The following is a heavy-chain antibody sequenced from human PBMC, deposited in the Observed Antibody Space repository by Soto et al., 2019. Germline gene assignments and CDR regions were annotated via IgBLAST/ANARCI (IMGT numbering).Heavy chain of an antibody. CDR2: IGPKRGDT. CDR3: GRGRSGEIVIFY. CDR1: GYTFSGYY. J-gene: IGHJ4*02. D-gene: IGHD5-12*01. Sequence: QVQLVQSGAEVKESGASVKVSCKASGYTFSGYYIHWVRQAPGQAPEWVGEIGPKRGDTRYAQKFQGRVTMTKDTSITTVYMELRNLRPDDTAVYFCGRGRSGEIVIFYWGQGTLVTVHS. V-gene: IGHV1-2*02.